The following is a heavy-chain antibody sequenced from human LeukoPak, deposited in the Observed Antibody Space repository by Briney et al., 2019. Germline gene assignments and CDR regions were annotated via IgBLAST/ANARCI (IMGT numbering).Heavy chain of an antibody. V-gene: IGHV3-23*01. J-gene: IGHJ5*02. Sequence: PGGSLRLSCAASGFTFSIYAMSWLRQAPGKGLEWISTIVGNNPNTYYAESVKGRFTISRDNSKNTLYLQMNSLRAEDTAVYYCATTLWFREPFGWFHPWGQGTLVTVSS. D-gene: IGHD3-10*01. CDR2: IVGNNPNT. CDR3: ATTLWFREPFGWFHP. CDR1: GFTFSIYA.